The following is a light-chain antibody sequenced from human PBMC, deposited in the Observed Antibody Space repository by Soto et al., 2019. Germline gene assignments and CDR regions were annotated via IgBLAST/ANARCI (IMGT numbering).Light chain of an antibody. CDR3: ATWDSSLSSVGVV. CDR1: TSNIGSNY. CDR2: DNN. V-gene: IGLV1-51*01. J-gene: IGLJ2*01. Sequence: QSVLTQPPSVSAAPGQTVTISCFGSTSNIGSNYGSWYKQFPGTAPKLLIYDNNQRPSGIPDRFSGSKSGTSATLGITGLRTWDEDDYYCATWDSSLSSVGVVFGGGTKLTVL.